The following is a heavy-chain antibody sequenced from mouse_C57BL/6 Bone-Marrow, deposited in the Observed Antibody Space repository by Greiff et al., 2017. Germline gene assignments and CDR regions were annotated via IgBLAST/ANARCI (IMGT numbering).Heavy chain of an antibody. V-gene: IGHV1-5*01. Sequence: VQLQQSGTVLARPGASVKMSCKTSGYTFTSYWMHWVKQRPGQGLEWIGAIYPGNSDTSYNQKFKGKAKLTAVTSASTAYMELSSLTNEDSAVYYCTREIYYGNFRSYWGQGTTLTVSS. D-gene: IGHD2-1*01. CDR2: IYPGNSDT. CDR1: GYTFTSYW. CDR3: TREIYYGNFRSY. J-gene: IGHJ2*01.